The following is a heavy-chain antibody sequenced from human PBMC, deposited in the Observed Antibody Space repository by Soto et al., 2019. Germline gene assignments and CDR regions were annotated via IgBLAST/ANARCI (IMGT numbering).Heavy chain of an antibody. CDR3: ARHQGEQSAVDI. CDR1: GYDFTFYW. D-gene: IGHD3-16*01. V-gene: IGHV5-51*01. Sequence: EVQLVQSGAQVKKPGESLKISCEASGYDFTFYWIGWVRQLPGKGLEWMGIIYPDDSDTRYSPSFQGQVTISADKSITTAFLQWSSLEASDTGMYYCARHQGEQSAVDIWGQGTMVTVSS. J-gene: IGHJ3*02. CDR2: IYPDDSDT.